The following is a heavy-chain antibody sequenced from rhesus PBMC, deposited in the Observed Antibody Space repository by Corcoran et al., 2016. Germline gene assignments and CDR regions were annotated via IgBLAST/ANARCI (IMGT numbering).Heavy chain of an antibody. CDR2: IYGSSTST. J-gene: IGHJ2*01. V-gene: IGHV4S18*01. CDR3: AREGVLQFLEWLFPNWYFDI. CDR1: GGHISGYY. D-gene: IGHD3-3*01. Sequence: QVQLQESGPGLVKPSETLALTCAVSGGHISGYYWNCIRTPPGKGLEWIGYIYGSSTSTNYNPSLKSRVTISKDTSKNQFSLKLSSVTAADTAVYYCAREGVLQFLEWLFPNWYFDIWGPGTPITISS.